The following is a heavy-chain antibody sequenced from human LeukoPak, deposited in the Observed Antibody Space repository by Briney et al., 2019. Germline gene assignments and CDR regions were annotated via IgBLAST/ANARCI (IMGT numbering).Heavy chain of an antibody. D-gene: IGHD3-9*01. CDR3: AREFRTYYDILRRFDAFDI. CDR2: ISWNSGSI. V-gene: IGHV3-9*01. Sequence: GGSLRLSCAASGFTFDDYAMHWVRQAPGKGLEWVSGISWNSGSIGYADSVKGRFTISRDNAKNSLYLQMNSLRAEDTALYYCAREFRTYYDILRRFDAFDIWGQGTMVTVSS. J-gene: IGHJ3*02. CDR1: GFTFDDYA.